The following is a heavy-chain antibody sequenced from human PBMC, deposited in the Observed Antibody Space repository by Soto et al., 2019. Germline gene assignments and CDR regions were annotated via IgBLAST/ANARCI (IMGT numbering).Heavy chain of an antibody. CDR3: ARDLGYCSGGSCQDY. V-gene: IGHV4-59*02. J-gene: IGHJ4*02. CDR1: SISVRSYC. Sequence: SETRSLARPVSSISVRSYCCSWIRQPPGKGLEWIGYIYHSVSTNYNPSLKSRVTISVDTSKNQFSLKLSSVTAADTAVYYCARDLGYCSGGSCQDYWGQGTLVTVSS. CDR2: IYHSVST. D-gene: IGHD2-15*01.